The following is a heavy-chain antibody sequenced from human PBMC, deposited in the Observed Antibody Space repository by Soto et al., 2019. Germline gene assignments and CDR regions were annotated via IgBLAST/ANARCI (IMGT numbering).Heavy chain of an antibody. CDR3: AKDSNSDYDFWSGYYSD. CDR2: ISGSGGST. J-gene: IGHJ4*02. D-gene: IGHD3-3*01. Sequence: GGSLRLSCAASGFTFSSYAMSWVRQAPGKGLEWVSAISGSGGSTYYADSVKGRFTISRDNSKNTLYLQMNSLRAEDTAVYYCAKDSNSDYDFWSGYYSDWGQGTLVTVSS. V-gene: IGHV3-23*01. CDR1: GFTFSSYA.